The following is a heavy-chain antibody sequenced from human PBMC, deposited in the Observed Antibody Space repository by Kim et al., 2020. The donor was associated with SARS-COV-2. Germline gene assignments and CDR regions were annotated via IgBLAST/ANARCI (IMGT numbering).Heavy chain of an antibody. V-gene: IGHV1-46*01. CDR2: INPSGGST. CDR3: ARARNVYTDIVVVVSAPPIYFYCYRCV. Sequence: ASVKVSCKASGYTFTSYYMHWVRQAPGQGLEWMGIINPSGGSTSYAQKFQGRVTMTRDTSTSTVYMELSSLRSADTAVYYCARARNVYTDIVVVVSAPPIYFYCYRCVWGRETTVTVSS. J-gene: IGHJ6*03. D-gene: IGHD2-15*01. CDR1: GYTFTSYY.